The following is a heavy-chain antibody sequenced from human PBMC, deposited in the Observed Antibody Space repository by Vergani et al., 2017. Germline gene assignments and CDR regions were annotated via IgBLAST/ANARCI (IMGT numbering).Heavy chain of an antibody. CDR1: GFTFDDYA. V-gene: IGHV3-9*01. J-gene: IGHJ5*02. D-gene: IGHD5-18*01. Sequence: EVPLVESGGGLVQPGRSLRLSCAASGFTFDDYAMHWVRQAPGKGLEWVSGISWNSGSIGYADSVKGRFTISRDNAKNSLYLQMNSLRAEDTALYYCAKAREAMVFLSPWFDPWGEGTLVTVSS. CDR2: ISWNSGSI. CDR3: AKAREAMVFLSPWFDP.